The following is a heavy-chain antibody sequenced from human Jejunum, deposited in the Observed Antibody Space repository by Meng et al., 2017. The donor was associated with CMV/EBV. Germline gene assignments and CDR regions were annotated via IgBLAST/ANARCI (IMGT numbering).Heavy chain of an antibody. CDR3: ARELELLNYFDF. CDR1: GLTFGSYS. Sequence: CEVSGLTFGSYSFTWVRQAPGKGLKWVASISSSTSYLYYADSVRGRFTISRDNARDSLFLSMNSLRAEDTAIYYCARELELLNYFDFWGQGTLVTVSS. D-gene: IGHD1-7*01. CDR2: ISSSTSYL. J-gene: IGHJ4*02. V-gene: IGHV3-21*01.